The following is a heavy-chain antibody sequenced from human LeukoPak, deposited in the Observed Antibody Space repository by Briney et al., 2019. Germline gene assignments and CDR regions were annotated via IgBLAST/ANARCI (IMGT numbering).Heavy chain of an antibody. CDR2: MCSSGST. J-gene: IGHJ5*02. D-gene: IGHD5-24*01. CDR1: GGSISSYC. V-gene: IGHV4-59*12. Sequence: SETLSLTCTVSGGSISSYCWSWIRQPPGKGLEWIGSMCSSGSTNYNPSLKSRVTISIDTSKNQFPLTLTSVTAADTAVYYCATRIVERPTIVEDNWFDPWGQGILVTVSS. CDR3: ATRIVERPTIVEDNWFDP.